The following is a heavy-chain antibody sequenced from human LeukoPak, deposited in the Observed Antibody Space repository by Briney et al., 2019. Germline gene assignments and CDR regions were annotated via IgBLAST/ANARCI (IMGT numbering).Heavy chain of an antibody. J-gene: IGHJ6*02. CDR1: GVSISSYY. CDR2: IYYSGST. Sequence: KPSETLSLTCTVSGVSISSYYWSWIRQPPGKGLEWIGYIYYSGSTSYNPSLKSRVTISVDTSKNQFSLKLSSVTAADTAVYYCARAPGHAYYGMDVWGQGTTVTVS. V-gene: IGHV4-59*01. CDR3: ARAPGHAYYGMDV.